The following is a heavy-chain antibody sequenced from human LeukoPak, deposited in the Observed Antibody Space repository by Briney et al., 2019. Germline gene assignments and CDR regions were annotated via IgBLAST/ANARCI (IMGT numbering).Heavy chain of an antibody. D-gene: IGHD2-2*01. CDR3: ARKPRYCSSTSCVDN. J-gene: IGHJ4*02. CDR2: ISYDGSNK. Sequence: GGSLRLSSAASGFTFSSYAMHWVRQAPGKGLEWVAVISYDGSNKYYADSVKGRFTISRDNSKNTLYLQMNSLRAEDTAVYYCARKPRYCSSTSCVDNWGQGTLVTVSS. CDR1: GFTFSSYA. V-gene: IGHV3-30-3*01.